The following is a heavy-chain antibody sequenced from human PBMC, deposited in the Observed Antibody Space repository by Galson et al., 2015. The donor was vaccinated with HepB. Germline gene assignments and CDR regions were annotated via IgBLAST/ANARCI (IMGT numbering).Heavy chain of an antibody. CDR1: GFTVSSNY. CDR3: ARDLPDYYSSSWYVY. Sequence: SLRLSCAASGFTVSSNYMSWVRQAPGKGLEWVSVIYSGGSTYYADSVKGRFTISRHNSKNTLYLQMNSLRAEDTAVYYCARDLPDYYSSSWYVYWGQGTLVTVSS. CDR2: IYSGGST. D-gene: IGHD6-13*01. V-gene: IGHV3-53*04. J-gene: IGHJ4*02.